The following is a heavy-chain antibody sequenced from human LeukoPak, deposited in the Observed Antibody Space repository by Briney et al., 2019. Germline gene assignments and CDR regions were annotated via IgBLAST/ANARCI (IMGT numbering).Heavy chain of an antibody. Sequence: ASVKVSCKASGYTFTGYYMHWVRQAPGQGLEWMGWINPNSGGTNYAQKFQGRVTMTRDTSISTAYMELSRLRSDDTAVYYCASLDYYGSGSYLYYFDYWGQGTLVTVSS. CDR2: INPNSGGT. CDR3: ASLDYYGSGSYLYYFDY. CDR1: GYTFTGYY. V-gene: IGHV1-2*02. D-gene: IGHD3-10*01. J-gene: IGHJ4*02.